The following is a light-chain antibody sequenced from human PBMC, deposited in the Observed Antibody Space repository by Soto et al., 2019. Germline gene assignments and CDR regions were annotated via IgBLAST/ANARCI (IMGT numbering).Light chain of an antibody. CDR1: SSDVGAYNY. Sequence: QSVLTQPPSASGSPGQSVTISCTGTSSDVGAYNYVSWYQQHPGKAPKLVIYEVNMRPSGIPDRFSGSKSDNTASLTVSRLKAEDEADYYCFSYAGNNYYVFGAGTKLTVL. CDR2: EVN. CDR3: FSYAGNNYYV. J-gene: IGLJ1*01. V-gene: IGLV2-8*01.